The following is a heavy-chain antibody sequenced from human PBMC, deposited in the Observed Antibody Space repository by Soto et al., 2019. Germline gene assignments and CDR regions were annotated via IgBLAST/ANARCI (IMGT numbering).Heavy chain of an antibody. D-gene: IGHD6-13*01. J-gene: IGHJ5*02. V-gene: IGHV6-1*01. Sequence: PSQTLSLTCAISGDSFSRNSAAWNWIRQSPSRGLEWLGRTYYRSKWYNDYAVSVKSRITINPDTSKNQFSLQLNSVTPEDTAVYYCARDRGYSSSRGSNWFDPWGQGTLVTVSS. CDR2: TYYRSKWYN. CDR1: GDSFSRNSAA. CDR3: ARDRGYSSSRGSNWFDP.